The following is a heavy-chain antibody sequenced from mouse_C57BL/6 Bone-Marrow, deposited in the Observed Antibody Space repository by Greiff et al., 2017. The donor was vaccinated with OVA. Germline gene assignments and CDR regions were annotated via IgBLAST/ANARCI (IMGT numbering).Heavy chain of an antibody. CDR2: FYPGSGSI. J-gene: IGHJ2*01. CDR1: GYTFTEYT. V-gene: IGHV1-62-2*01. CDR3: ARHEVGITTVVATDYFDY. Sequence: VQLQQSGAELVKPGASVKLSCKASGYTFTEYTIHWVKQRSGQGLEWIGWFYPGSGSIKYNEKFKDKATLTADKSSSTVYMELSRLTSEDSAVYFCARHEVGITTVVATDYFDYWGQGTTLTVSS. D-gene: IGHD1-1*01.